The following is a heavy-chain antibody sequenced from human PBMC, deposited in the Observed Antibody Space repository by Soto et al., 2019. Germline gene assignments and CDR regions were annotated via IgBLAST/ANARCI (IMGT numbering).Heavy chain of an antibody. CDR2: ISSSSFTI. V-gene: IGHV3-48*01. CDR3: ARDYNDFXSGHFDY. J-gene: IGHJ4*02. Sequence: GGSLRLSCAASGFRFSDYSMNWVRQAPGRGLEWVSYISSSSFTIHYADSVEGRFAISRDNAKNSLYLQMNSLRAEDTAVYYCARDYNDFXSGHFDYWGQGALVTVSS. D-gene: IGHD3-3*01. CDR1: GFRFSDYS.